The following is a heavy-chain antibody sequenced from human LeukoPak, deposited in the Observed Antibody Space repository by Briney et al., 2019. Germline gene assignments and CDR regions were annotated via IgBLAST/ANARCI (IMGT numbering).Heavy chain of an antibody. Sequence: GGSLRLSCAASGFTFSSYAMHWVRQAPGKGLEYVSAISSNGGSTYYADSVKGRFTISRDNAKNSLYLQMNSLRAEDTAVYYCARDPRNYDFWSGYSGYGMDVWGQGTTVTVSS. V-gene: IGHV3-64*02. CDR2: ISSNGGST. CDR1: GFTFSSYA. CDR3: ARDPRNYDFWSGYSGYGMDV. J-gene: IGHJ6*02. D-gene: IGHD3-3*01.